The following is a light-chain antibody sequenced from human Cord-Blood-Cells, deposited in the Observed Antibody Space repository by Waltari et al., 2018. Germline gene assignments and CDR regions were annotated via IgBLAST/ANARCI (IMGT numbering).Light chain of an antibody. J-gene: IGLJ2*01. Sequence: QPPSASGTPGQRVTISCSGSSSNIGSNTVNWYQQLPGTAPKLLIYSNNQRPSGVPDRFSGSKSGTSASLAISGLQSEDEADYYCAAWDDSLNGVVFGGGTKLTVL. CDR3: AAWDDSLNGVV. V-gene: IGLV1-44*01. CDR2: SNN. CDR1: SSNIGSNT.